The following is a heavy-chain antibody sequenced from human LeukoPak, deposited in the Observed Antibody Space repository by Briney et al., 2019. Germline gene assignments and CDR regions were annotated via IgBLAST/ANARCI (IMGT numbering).Heavy chain of an antibody. CDR2: IYYGGST. Sequence: SETLSLTCSVSGDSISSAGSFYWSWIRQAAGKGLEWIGSIYYGGSTYYNSSLKSRVTISVDISKNQFSLKVSSVTAADTAVYYCARDAGHQLSRRNYYAMDVWAKGPRSPSP. CDR3: ARDAGHQLSRRNYYAMDV. V-gene: IGHV4-39*07. J-gene: IGHJ6*02. D-gene: IGHD2-2*01. CDR1: GDSISSAGSFY.